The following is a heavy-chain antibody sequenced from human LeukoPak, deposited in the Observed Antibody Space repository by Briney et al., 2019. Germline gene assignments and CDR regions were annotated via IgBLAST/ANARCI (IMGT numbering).Heavy chain of an antibody. J-gene: IGHJ4*02. D-gene: IGHD3-10*01. CDR1: GGSISSSNW. Sequence: SETLPLTCAVPGGSISSSNWWSWVRQPPGKGLEWIGEIYHSGSTNYNPSLRSRVTISLDKSKNHFSLKLNSVTAADTAVYYCARDLGGSGSLFDFWGQGTLVTVSS. V-gene: IGHV4-4*02. CDR2: IYHSGST. CDR3: ARDLGGSGSLFDF.